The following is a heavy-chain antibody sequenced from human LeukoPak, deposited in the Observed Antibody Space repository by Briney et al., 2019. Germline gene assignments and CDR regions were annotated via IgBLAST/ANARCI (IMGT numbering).Heavy chain of an antibody. CDR1: GYMFANYG. CDR2: IRVDNGHT. Sequence: ASVKVSGKASGYMFANYGITWVRQAPGQGLEWVGWIRVDNGHTNHAQNFQGRVTMTTDTSTSTAYMEVRSLRPDDTAVYYCARDWDYIVDYWGQGTLVTVSS. V-gene: IGHV1-18*01. CDR3: ARDWDYIVDY. D-gene: IGHD5-12*01. J-gene: IGHJ4*02.